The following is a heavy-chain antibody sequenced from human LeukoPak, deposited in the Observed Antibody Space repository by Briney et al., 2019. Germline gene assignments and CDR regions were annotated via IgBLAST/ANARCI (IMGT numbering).Heavy chain of an antibody. CDR1: GYSISSGYC. V-gene: IGHV4-38-2*02. Sequence: SETLSLTCTVSGYSISSGYCWGCIRQPPGKGLEWMGSVYRTGDTNCNPSLKSRVTISIDTSKNQFSLRLTSVTAADTAVYYCARHPYGLVREAYLDPWGQGTLVTVSS. J-gene: IGHJ5*02. CDR2: VYRTGDT. CDR3: ARHPYGLVREAYLDP. D-gene: IGHD6-19*01.